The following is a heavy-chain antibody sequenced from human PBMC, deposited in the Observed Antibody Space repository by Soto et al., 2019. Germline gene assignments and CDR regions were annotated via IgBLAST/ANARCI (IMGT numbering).Heavy chain of an antibody. CDR2: INSDGSST. Sequence: LRLSCAASVFTFSSHWMHWVRQAPGKGLVWVSRINSDGSSTSYADSVKGRFTIPRANAKNTLYLQMNSLRAEDTAVYYCARARIAVAGYDYVGYGMDVGGQGTKV. CDR3: ARARIAVAGYDYVGYGMDV. D-gene: IGHD6-19*01. J-gene: IGHJ6*01. CDR1: VFTFSSHW. V-gene: IGHV3-74*01.